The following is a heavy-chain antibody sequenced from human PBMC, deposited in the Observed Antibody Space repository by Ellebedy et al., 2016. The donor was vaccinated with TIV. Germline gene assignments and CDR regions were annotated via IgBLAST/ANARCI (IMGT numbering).Heavy chain of an antibody. J-gene: IGHJ6*02. CDR2: MNPNSGNT. D-gene: IGHD5-12*01. CDR1: GYTFTSYD. Sequence: ASVKVSXXASGYTFTSYDINWVRQATGQGLEWMGWMNPNSGNTGYAQKFQGRVTMTRNTSISTAYMELSSLRSEDTAVYYCARGPPGLRYYYYYYGMDVWGQGTTVTVSS. CDR3: ARGPPGLRYYYYYYGMDV. V-gene: IGHV1-8*01.